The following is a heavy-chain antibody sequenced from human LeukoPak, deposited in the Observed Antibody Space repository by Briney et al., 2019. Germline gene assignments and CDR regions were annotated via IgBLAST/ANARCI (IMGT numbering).Heavy chain of an antibody. CDR3: AFGERLGATTFDY. V-gene: IGHV3-74*01. D-gene: IGHD1-26*01. Sequence: QTGESLRLSCAASGFTFSSYWMHWVRQAPGKGLVWVSRINSDGSSTSYADSVKGRFTISRDNAKNTLYLQMNSLRAEDTAVYYCAFGERLGATTFDYWGQGTLVTVSS. CDR1: GFTFSSYW. CDR2: INSDGSST. J-gene: IGHJ4*02.